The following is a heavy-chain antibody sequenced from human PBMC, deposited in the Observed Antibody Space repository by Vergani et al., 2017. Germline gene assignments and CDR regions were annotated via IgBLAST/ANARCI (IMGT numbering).Heavy chain of an antibody. Sequence: EVQLVESGGGLVQPGGSLRLSCAASGFTFSSYAMHWVRQAPGKGLEYVSAISSNGGSTYYANSVKGRFTISRDNSKNTLYLQMNSLRPEDTATYYCVKDAGSYENFFDSWGQGTLVTVSS. CDR3: VKDAGSYENFFDS. V-gene: IGHV3-64*01. D-gene: IGHD1-26*01. J-gene: IGHJ4*02. CDR1: GFTFSSYA. CDR2: ISSNGGST.